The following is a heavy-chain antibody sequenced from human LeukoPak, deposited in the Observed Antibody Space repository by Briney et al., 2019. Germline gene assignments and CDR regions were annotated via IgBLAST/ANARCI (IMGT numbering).Heavy chain of an antibody. V-gene: IGHV3-30*18. J-gene: IGHJ4*02. D-gene: IGHD3-16*01. Sequence: GGSLRLSCAASGFTFSSYGMHWVRQAPGKGLEWVAVISYDGSNKYYADSVKGRFTISRDNSKNTLYLQMNSLRAEDTAVYYCAKDLGGLDYWGQGTLVTVSS. CDR1: GFTFSSYG. CDR3: AKDLGGLDY. CDR2: ISYDGSNK.